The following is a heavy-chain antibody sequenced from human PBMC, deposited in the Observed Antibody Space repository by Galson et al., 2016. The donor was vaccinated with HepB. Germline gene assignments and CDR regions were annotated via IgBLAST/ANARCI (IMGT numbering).Heavy chain of an antibody. CDR3: ARAQVSYDVLTAYFLRWFDS. J-gene: IGHJ5*01. CDR1: GYTFTSYD. V-gene: IGHV1-8*01. Sequence: SVKVSCKASGYTFTSYDINWVRQAPGQGLEWMGWMNPNSGNTGYALRFQGRVALTRDTSTSTAYMALSGLRSDDTAVYFCARAQVSYDVLTAYFLRWFDSWGQGTLITVAS. D-gene: IGHD3-9*01. CDR2: MNPNSGNT.